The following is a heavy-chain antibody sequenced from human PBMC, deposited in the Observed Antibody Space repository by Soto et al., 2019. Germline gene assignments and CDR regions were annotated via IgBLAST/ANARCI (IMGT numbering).Heavy chain of an antibody. V-gene: IGHV3-30*18. CDR1: GFTFSSYG. J-gene: IGHJ6*02. CDR3: AKRHHASPDFWSGYYHYYYGMDV. CDR2: ISYDGSNK. Sequence: PGGSLRLSCAASGFTFSSYGMHWVRQAPGKGLEWVAVISYDGSNKYYADSVKGRSTISRDNSKNTLYLQMNSLRAEDTAVYYCAKRHHASPDFWSGYYHYYYGMDVWGQGTTVTVSS. D-gene: IGHD3-3*01.